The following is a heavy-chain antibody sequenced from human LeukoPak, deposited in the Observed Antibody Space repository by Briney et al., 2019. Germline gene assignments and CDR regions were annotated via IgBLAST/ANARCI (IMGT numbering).Heavy chain of an antibody. V-gene: IGHV3-9*01. Sequence: GRSLRLSCAASGFTFDDYAMHWVRQAPGKGLEWVSGISWNSGSIGYADSVKGRFTISRDNAKNSLYLQMNSLRAEDTAVYYCARVPQTYITMVRGVRVPVWGQGTTVTVSS. CDR3: ARVPQTYITMVRGVRVPV. D-gene: IGHD3-10*01. CDR1: GFTFDDYA. J-gene: IGHJ6*02. CDR2: ISWNSGSI.